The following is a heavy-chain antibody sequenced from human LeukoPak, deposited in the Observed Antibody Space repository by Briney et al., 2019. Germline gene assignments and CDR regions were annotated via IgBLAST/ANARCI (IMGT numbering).Heavy chain of an antibody. J-gene: IGHJ3*02. Sequence: VASVKVSCKASGYTFTSYGISWVRQAPGQGLEWMGWISAYNGNTNYAQKLQGRVTMTTDTSTSTAYMELRRLRSDDTAVYYCARDCSGGSCYWGIWGQGTMVTVSS. CDR2: ISAYNGNT. D-gene: IGHD2-15*01. CDR1: GYTFTSYG. V-gene: IGHV1-18*01. CDR3: ARDCSGGSCYWGI.